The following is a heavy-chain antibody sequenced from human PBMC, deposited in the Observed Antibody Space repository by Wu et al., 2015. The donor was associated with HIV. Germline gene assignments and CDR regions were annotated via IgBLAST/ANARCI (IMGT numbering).Heavy chain of an antibody. CDR3: ARSYNGSPVYFDL. D-gene: IGHD1-26*01. CDR1: GVSFTHFA. CDR2: IIPTSGTS. J-gene: IGHJ2*01. Sequence: QVRLMQSGAEVKTPGSSVRISCKASGVSFTHFAVNWVRQAPGQGLEWMGRIIPTSGTSNYAQQFKDRITMTADGSTTTAYMDLNNLTSEDTAIYYCARSYNGSPVYFDLWGRGTLVLVSS. V-gene: IGHV1-69*15.